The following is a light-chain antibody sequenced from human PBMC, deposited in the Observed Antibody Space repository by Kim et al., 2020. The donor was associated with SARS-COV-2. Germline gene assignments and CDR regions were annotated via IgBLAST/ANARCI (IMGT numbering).Light chain of an antibody. Sequence: PGERATLACRASQSLSSNLAWYQQKPGQAHRLLIYGASTRATGIPARFSGSGSGTEFTLTISSLQSEDFAVYYCQQYNNWPPSITFGQGTRLEIK. CDR1: QSLSSN. J-gene: IGKJ5*01. CDR2: GAS. CDR3: QQYNNWPPSIT. V-gene: IGKV3-15*01.